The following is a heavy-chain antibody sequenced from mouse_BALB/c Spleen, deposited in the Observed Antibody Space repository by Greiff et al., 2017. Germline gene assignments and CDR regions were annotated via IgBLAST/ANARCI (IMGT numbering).Heavy chain of an antibody. D-gene: IGHD2-4*01. CDR3: AREGYDYDGFAY. V-gene: IGHV1-4*02. CDR1: GYTFTSYT. Sequence: QVQLQQSVAELARPGASVKMSCKASGYTFTSYTMHWVKQRPGQGLEWIGYINPSSGYTEYNQKFKDKTTLTADKSSSTAYMQLSSLTSEDSAVYYCAREGYDYDGFAYWGQGTLVTVSA. CDR2: INPSSGYT. J-gene: IGHJ3*01.